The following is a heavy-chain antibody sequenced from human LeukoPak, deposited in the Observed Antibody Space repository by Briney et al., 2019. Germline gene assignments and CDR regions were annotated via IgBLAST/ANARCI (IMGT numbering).Heavy chain of an antibody. CDR2: ISGSAGST. V-gene: IGHV3-23*01. J-gene: IGHJ4*02. D-gene: IGHD1-26*01. Sequence: GGSLRLSCAASGFTFSSYAMSWVRQAPGKGLEWVSAISGSAGSTYYADSVQGRFTISRDNSKSTLYLQMNSLRAEDTALYYCAKDLGSGSYYRDWGQGALVTVS. CDR1: GFTFSSYA. CDR3: AKDLGSGSYYRD.